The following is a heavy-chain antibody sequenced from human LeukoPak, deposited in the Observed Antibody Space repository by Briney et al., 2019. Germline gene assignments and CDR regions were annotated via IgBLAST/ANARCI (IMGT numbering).Heavy chain of an antibody. CDR3: AKMSSWRIVGTTNFDY. Sequence: GSLRLSCAASGFTLSNYAMTWVRQAPGKGLEWVSIISGGGDYAYYADSVKDRFTASTDISMDTLYLQMNSLRAEDTAIYYCAKMSSWRIVGTTNFDYWGQGILVAVSS. CDR2: ISGGGDYA. V-gene: IGHV3-23*01. CDR1: GFTLSNYA. D-gene: IGHD1-26*01. J-gene: IGHJ4*02.